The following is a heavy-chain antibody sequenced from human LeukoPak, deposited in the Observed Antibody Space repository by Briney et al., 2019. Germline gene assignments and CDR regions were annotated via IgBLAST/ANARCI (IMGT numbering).Heavy chain of an antibody. CDR3: ARGPSGYYYYGGVY. J-gene: IGHJ4*02. D-gene: IGHD3-22*01. CDR1: GYTFTSYG. V-gene: IGHV1-2*06. Sequence: ASVKVSCKASGYTFTSYGISWVRQAPGQGLEWMGRINPNSGGTNYTQKFQGRVTMTRDTSISTAYMELSRLRSDDTAVYYCARGPSGYYYYGGVYWGQGTLVTVSS. CDR2: INPNSGGT.